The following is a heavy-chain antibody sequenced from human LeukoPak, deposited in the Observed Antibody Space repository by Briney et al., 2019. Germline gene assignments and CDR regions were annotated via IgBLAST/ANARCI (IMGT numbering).Heavy chain of an antibody. CDR1: GFTFSNAW. Sequence: GGSLRLSCAASGFTFSNAWMGWVRQAPGKGLEWVGRIKSKTDGGTTDYAAPVKGRFTISRDDSKNTLYLQMNSLKTEDTAVYYCTTVIGWYGGDYYYYYYMDVWGKGTTVTVSS. CDR2: IKSKTDGGTT. CDR3: TTVIGWYGGDYYYYYYMDV. J-gene: IGHJ6*03. V-gene: IGHV3-15*01. D-gene: IGHD3-10*01.